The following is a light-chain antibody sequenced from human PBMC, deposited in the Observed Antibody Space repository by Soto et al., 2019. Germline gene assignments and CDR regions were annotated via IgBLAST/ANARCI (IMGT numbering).Light chain of an antibody. Sequence: EIVMTQSPATLSVSPGERATLSCRASQSVSSNLAWYQQKPGQAPRLLIYGASTRATGIPARFSGSGSGTEFTLTISRLEPEDFAVYYCQQYSNSPPEFTFGPGTRVDSK. V-gene: IGKV3-15*01. CDR3: QQYSNSPPEFT. CDR1: QSVSSN. CDR2: GAS. J-gene: IGKJ3*01.